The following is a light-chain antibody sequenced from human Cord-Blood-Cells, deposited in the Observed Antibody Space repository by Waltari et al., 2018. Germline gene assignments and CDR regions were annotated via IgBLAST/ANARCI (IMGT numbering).Light chain of an antibody. CDR3: QQSYSTPYT. CDR1: QSISSY. CDR2: AAS. Sequence: DIQMTQSPSYLAASGGDRVTITCRESQSISSYLNWYQQKPRKAPKLLIYAASSLQSGVPSRFSGSVSVTDFTLTISSLQPEDCATYYCQQSYSTPYTFGQGTKLEIK. V-gene: IGKV1-39*01. J-gene: IGKJ2*01.